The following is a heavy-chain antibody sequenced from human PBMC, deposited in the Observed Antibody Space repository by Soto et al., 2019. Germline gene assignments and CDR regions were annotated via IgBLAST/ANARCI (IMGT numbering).Heavy chain of an antibody. Sequence: SVKVSCKASGGTFSSYAISWVRQAPGQGLEWMGGIIPIFGTANYAQKFQGRVTITADESTSTACMELSSLRSEDTAVYYCARHDCISSSCYYYYYYGMDVWGQGTTVTVSS. J-gene: IGHJ6*02. D-gene: IGHD2-2*01. CDR1: GGTFSSYA. CDR3: ARHDCISSSCYYYYYYGMDV. V-gene: IGHV1-69*13. CDR2: IIPIFGTA.